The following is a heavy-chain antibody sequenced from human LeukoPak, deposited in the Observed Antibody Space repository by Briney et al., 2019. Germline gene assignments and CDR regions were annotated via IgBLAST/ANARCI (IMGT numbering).Heavy chain of an antibody. Sequence: GGSLRLSCAASGFTFSSYWMHWVRQAPGKGLVWVSRINSDGSSTSYADSVKGRFTISRDNAKNTLYLQMNSLRAEDTAVYYCARAWDYVWGSYPGVPGYWGQGTLVTVSS. D-gene: IGHD3-16*02. CDR1: GFTFSSYW. V-gene: IGHV3-74*01. J-gene: IGHJ4*02. CDR2: INSDGSST. CDR3: ARAWDYVWGSYPGVPGY.